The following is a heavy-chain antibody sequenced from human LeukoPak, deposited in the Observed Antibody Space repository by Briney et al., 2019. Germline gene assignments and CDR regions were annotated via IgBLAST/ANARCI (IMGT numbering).Heavy chain of an antibody. J-gene: IGHJ4*02. CDR2: ISSSGSTI. CDR3: ARLGIAVAGTYQPYYFDY. D-gene: IGHD6-19*01. V-gene: IGHV3-11*04. CDR1: AFTFSDYY. Sequence: GGSLRLSCAASAFTFSDYYMSWMRQAPGKGLEWVSHISSSGSTIYYADSVKGRFTISRDNAKNSLYLQMNSLRAEDTAVYYCARLGIAVAGTYQPYYFDYWGQGTLVTVSS.